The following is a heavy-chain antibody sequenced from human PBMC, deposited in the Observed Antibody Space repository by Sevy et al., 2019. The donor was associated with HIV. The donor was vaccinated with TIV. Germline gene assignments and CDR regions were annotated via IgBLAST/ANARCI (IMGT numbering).Heavy chain of an antibody. CDR3: TRVRGYDIFSGAFDI. CDR2: IRSKAYGGTT. D-gene: IGHD3-9*01. J-gene: IGHJ3*02. V-gene: IGHV3-49*04. CDR1: GFTFGDYA. Sequence: GGSLRLSCTASGFTFGDYAMSWVRQAPGKGLEWVGFIRSKAYGGTTEYAASVKGRFTISRDDSKSMAYLQMNSLKTEDTAVYYCTRVRGYDIFSGAFDIWGQGTMVTVSS.